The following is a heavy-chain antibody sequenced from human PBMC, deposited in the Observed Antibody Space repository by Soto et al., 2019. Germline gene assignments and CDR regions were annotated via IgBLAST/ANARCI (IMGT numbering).Heavy chain of an antibody. D-gene: IGHD6-6*01. CDR3: VKGGGAYSSSSLWFDP. CDR1: GFTFGDSY. Sequence: PGGSLRLSCAGSGFTFGDSYMSWIRQAPGKGLEYVSAISSNGGSTNYADSVKGRFTVSRDNSNNTLYLQMSSLSPEDTAVYFCVKGGGAYSSSSLWFDPWGQGTLVTVS. CDR2: ISSNGGST. J-gene: IGHJ5*02. V-gene: IGHV3-64D*06.